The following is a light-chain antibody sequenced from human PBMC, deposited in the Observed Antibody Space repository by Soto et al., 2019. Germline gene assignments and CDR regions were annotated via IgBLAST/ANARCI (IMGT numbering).Light chain of an antibody. CDR3: QKYNSYPWK. V-gene: IGKV1-5*01. CDR1: QSISSW. CDR2: NVS. J-gene: IGKJ1*01. Sequence: DIQMTQSPSTLSASVVDRVTITCRASQSISSWLALYQQKPGKAPKLLIYNVSSLESGVPSRFSGSGSGTEFTLAISSLQPDDFATYYCQKYNSYPWKFGQGTKVDIK.